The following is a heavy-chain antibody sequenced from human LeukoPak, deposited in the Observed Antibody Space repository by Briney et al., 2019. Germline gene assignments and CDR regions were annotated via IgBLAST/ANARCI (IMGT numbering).Heavy chain of an antibody. D-gene: IGHD3/OR15-3a*01. CDR2: IYYRGDI. V-gene: IGHV4-59*03. Sequence: SETLSLTCSVSDGSIRTYYWSWIRQSPGQGLEWIGNIYYRGDINYNPSLKSRVIISIDTSKNQFSLKVTSLTAADTAVYYCATNKDWAEADWGQRTLVIVSS. J-gene: IGHJ4*02. CDR1: DGSIRTYY. CDR3: ATNKDWAEAD.